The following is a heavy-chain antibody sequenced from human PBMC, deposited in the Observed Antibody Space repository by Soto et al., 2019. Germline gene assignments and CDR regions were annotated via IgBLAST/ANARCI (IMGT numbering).Heavy chain of an antibody. V-gene: IGHV3-21*01. Sequence: PGGSLRLSCAASGFTFSSYSMNWVRQAPGKGLEWVSSISSSSSYIYYADSVKGRFTTSRDNAKNSLYLQMNSLRAEDTAVYYCAKRVTLRGYRHTIDYWGQGTLVTVSS. CDR3: AKRVTLRGYRHTIDY. D-gene: IGHD5-18*01. CDR2: ISSSSSYI. CDR1: GFTFSSYS. J-gene: IGHJ4*02.